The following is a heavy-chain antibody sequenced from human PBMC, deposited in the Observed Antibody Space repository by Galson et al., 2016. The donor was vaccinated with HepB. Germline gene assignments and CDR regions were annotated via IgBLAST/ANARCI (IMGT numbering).Heavy chain of an antibody. D-gene: IGHD2-2*01. CDR3: EYSSMYPTELGNSDY. CDR1: GDSVSSNSAA. V-gene: IGHV6-1*01. Sequence: CAISGDSVSSNSAAWNWIRQSPARGLEWRGRTYYSSKWYTDCAVSVKSRITINPDTSKDPFSLQLNSVTPEDTAVYYCEYSSMYPTELGNSDYWGQGTLVTVSS. J-gene: IGHJ4*02. CDR2: TYYSSKWYT.